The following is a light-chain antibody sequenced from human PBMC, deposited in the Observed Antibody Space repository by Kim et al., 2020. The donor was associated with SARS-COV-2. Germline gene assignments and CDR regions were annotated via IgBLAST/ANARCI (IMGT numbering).Light chain of an antibody. Sequence: ETTLTQSPAFMSATPGDKVTISCKASHHIDDDLNWYQQRPGEAPIFIIQEATTLVPGISPRFSGSGHGTDFTHTINNIESGDAEYYFCLQQDTLPYTFGQGTKLEI. J-gene: IGKJ2*01. CDR2: EAT. CDR3: LQQDTLPYT. V-gene: IGKV5-2*01. CDR1: HHIDDD.